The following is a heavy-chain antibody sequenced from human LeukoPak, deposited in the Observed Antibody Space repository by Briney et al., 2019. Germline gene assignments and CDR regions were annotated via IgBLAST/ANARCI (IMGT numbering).Heavy chain of an antibody. V-gene: IGHV1-2*02. J-gene: IGHJ4*02. CDR3: ARDRDYDFWNSDYFDY. CDR2: INPNSGGT. CDR1: GYTFTGYY. Sequence: ASVKVSCKASGYTFTGYYMHWVRQAPGQGLEWMGWINPNSGGTNYAQKLQGRVTMTTDTSTSTAYMELRSLRSDDTAVYYCARDRDYDFWNSDYFDYWGQGTLVTVSS. D-gene: IGHD3-3*01.